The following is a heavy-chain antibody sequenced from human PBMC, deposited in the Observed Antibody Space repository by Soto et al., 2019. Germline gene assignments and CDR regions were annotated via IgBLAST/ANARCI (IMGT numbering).Heavy chain of an antibody. CDR2: IWYDGINK. Sequence: QPGGSLRLSCEASGFSFSSYGMHWVRQAPSKGLEWVAGIWYDGINKYYADSVKGRFTISRDNSKNTVDLQMNSLRAEDTAVYYCARDGGYSGYDVYFDYWGQGTLVTVSS. CDR1: GFSFSSYG. CDR3: ARDGGYSGYDVYFDY. V-gene: IGHV3-33*01. J-gene: IGHJ4*02. D-gene: IGHD5-12*01.